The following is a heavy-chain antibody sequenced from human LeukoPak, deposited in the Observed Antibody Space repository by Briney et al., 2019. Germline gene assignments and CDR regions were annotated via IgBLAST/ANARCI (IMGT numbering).Heavy chain of an antibody. CDR2: ISSSSSYI. V-gene: IGHV3-21*01. Sequence: GGSLRLSCAASGFTFSSYSMNWVRQAPGKGLEWVSSISSSSSYIYYADSVKGRFTISRDNAKNSLYLQMNSLRAEDTAVYYCARDRVHGDYYYGMDVWGQGTTVTVSS. CDR3: ARDRVHGDYYYGMDV. J-gene: IGHJ6*02. CDR1: GFTFSSYS. D-gene: IGHD4-17*01.